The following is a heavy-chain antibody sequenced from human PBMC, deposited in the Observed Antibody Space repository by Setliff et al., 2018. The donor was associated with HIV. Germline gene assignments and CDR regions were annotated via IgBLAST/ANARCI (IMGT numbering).Heavy chain of an antibody. V-gene: IGHV1-69-2*01. D-gene: IGHD3-10*01. Sequence: ASVKVSCKASGYTFTDYYMHWVRQAPGKGLEWMGRVDPKDGGAIYAEKFQGRVTMTRDTSTSTVYMELSSLRSEDTAVYYCAREKAWWFGELLSDDAFDIWGQGTMVT. CDR1: GYTFTDYY. J-gene: IGHJ3*02. CDR3: AREKAWWFGELLSDDAFDI. CDR2: VDPKDGGA.